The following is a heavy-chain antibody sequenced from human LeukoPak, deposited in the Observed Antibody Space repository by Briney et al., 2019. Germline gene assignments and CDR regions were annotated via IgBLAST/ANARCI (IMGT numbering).Heavy chain of an antibody. D-gene: IGHD3-22*01. Sequence: GGSLRLSCAASGFTVSSNYMTWVRQAPGKGLEWVLVIYKNAITYYADTVKGRFTISRDDSKNTLYLQMRNLRAEDTALYYCAKDGAWLRFDDWGQGILVIVSS. CDR1: GFTVSSNY. J-gene: IGHJ4*02. V-gene: IGHV3-53*01. CDR2: IYKNAIT. CDR3: AKDGAWLRFDD.